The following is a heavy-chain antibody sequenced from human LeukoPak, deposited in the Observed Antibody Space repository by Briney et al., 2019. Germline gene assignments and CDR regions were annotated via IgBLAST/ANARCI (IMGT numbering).Heavy chain of an antibody. CDR3: AREGIAAAGFFFDY. J-gene: IGHJ4*02. Sequence: GGSLRLSCAASGFTFSSYWMSWVRQAPGKGLEWVANIKQDGSEKYYVDSVKGRFTISRDNAKNSLYLQMNSLRAEDTAVYYRAREGIAAAGFFFDYWGQGTLVTVSS. V-gene: IGHV3-7*01. D-gene: IGHD6-13*01. CDR2: IKQDGSEK. CDR1: GFTFSSYW.